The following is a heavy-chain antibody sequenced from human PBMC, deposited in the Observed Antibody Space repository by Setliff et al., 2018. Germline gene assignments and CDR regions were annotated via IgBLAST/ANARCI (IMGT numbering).Heavy chain of an antibody. CDR1: GYTLSNSN. Sequence: ASVKVSCKASGYTLSNSNRSWVRQAPGRRLEWLGWIXAXXXXXXXXXXXQXRXPXXXHTSTNMGYLELRDLRSDDTAVYYCLRLVGYCTKIACQATSGDEVWGLGTLVTVSS. CDR2: IXAXXXXX. J-gene: IGHJ4*02. D-gene: IGHD2-8*01. V-gene: IGHV1-18*01. CDR3: LRLVGYCTKIACQATSGDEV.